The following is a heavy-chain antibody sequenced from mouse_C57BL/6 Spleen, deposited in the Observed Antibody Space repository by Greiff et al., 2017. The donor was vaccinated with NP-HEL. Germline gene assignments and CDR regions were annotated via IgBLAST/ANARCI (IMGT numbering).Heavy chain of an antibody. CDR3: ATGRYYDY. CDR1: GYTFTSYW. J-gene: IGHJ2*01. V-gene: IGHV1-52*01. CDR2: IDPSDSET. Sequence: QVQLQQPGAELVRPGSSVKLSCKASGYTFTSYWMHWVKQRPIQGLEWIVNIDPSDSETHYNQKFKDKATLTVDKSSSTAYMQLSSLTSEDSSVYYCATGRYYDYWGKGTTLTVSS.